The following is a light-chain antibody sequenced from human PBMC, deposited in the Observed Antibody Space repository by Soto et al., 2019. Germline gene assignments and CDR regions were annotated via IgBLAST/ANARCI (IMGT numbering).Light chain of an antibody. CDR3: LLFYSGVVV. CDR2: DTN. V-gene: IGLV7-46*01. Sequence: QTVVTQEPSLTVSPGGTVTLTCGSSTGAVTSGHYPYWFQQKPGQAPRTLIYDTNNKHSWTPARFSASLVGGKAALTLSGAQPDDEADYFCLLFYSGVVVFGGGTKVTVL. J-gene: IGLJ3*02. CDR1: TGAVTSGHY.